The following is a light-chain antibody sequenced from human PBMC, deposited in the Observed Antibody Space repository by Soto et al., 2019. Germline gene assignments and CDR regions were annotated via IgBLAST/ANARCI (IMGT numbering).Light chain of an antibody. CDR1: QTISSTS. CDR2: GAS. CDR3: QQYGSSPFT. Sequence: EIVLTQSPGTLSFSLGERATLSCRVSQTISSTSLAWYQQKPGQAPRLLIYGASTRATGVPDRFSGSESGTDFTLSISRLEPEDFQVYYCQQYGSSPFTFGQGTDWRL. J-gene: IGKJ5*01. V-gene: IGKV3-20*01.